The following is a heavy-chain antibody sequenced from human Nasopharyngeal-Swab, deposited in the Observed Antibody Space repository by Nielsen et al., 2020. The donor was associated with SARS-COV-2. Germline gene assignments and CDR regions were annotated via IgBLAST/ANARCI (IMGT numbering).Heavy chain of an antibody. J-gene: IGHJ4*02. CDR1: GGSLSGYY. Sequence: SETLSLTCPVYGGSLSGYYWTWIRQPPGKGLEWIGEVEQSGFTKYNPSLKSRVSISLDTSKNQVSLKVSSVTAADTAVYYCARTFCTTSSCSYYFDSWGQGNLVTVSS. V-gene: IGHV4-34*01. CDR3: ARTFCTTSSCSYYFDS. CDR2: VEQSGFT. D-gene: IGHD2-2*01.